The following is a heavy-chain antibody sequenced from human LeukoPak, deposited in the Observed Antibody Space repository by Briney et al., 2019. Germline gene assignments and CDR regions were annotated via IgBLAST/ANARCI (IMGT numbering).Heavy chain of an antibody. J-gene: IGHJ5*02. Sequence: SETLSLTCDVSGYSINFGHLWGWIRQPPGKGLDWIASINHSGRTYYTPSLKSRVTISVDTLKNQFSLKVTSVTAEDTAMYFCARESSAVAHTMMRDWLDPWGQGTLVTVSS. CDR1: GYSINFGHL. D-gene: IGHD3-22*01. CDR3: ARESSAVAHTMMRDWLDP. CDR2: INHSGRT. V-gene: IGHV4-38-2*02.